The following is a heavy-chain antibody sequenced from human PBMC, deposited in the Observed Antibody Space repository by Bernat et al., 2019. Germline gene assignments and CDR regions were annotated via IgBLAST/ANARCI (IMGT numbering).Heavy chain of an antibody. V-gene: IGHV4-34*01. Sequence: QVQLQQWGAGLLKPSETLSLTCAVYGGSFSGYYWSWIRQPPGKGLEWIGEINHSGSTNYNPSLKSRVTISGDTSKNQFSLKLSPVTAADTAVYYCARGIRWPQYYFDYWGQETLVTVSS. CDR2: INHSGST. D-gene: IGHD4-23*01. J-gene: IGHJ4*02. CDR1: GGSFSGYY. CDR3: ARGIRWPQYYFDY.